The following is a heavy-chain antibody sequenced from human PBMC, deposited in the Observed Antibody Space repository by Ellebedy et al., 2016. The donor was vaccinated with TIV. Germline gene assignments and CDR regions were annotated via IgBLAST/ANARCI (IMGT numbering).Heavy chain of an antibody. V-gene: IGHV3-66*01. Sequence: GESLKISCEASGFNVSSNYMSWVRQAPGKGLEWVSLIYSGGGTNYADSVKGRFTISRDNSKNTFYLQMKSLRVEDTAVYYCARDDALDIWGQGTRVTVSS. CDR2: IYSGGGT. CDR1: GFNVSSNY. CDR3: ARDDALDI. J-gene: IGHJ3*02.